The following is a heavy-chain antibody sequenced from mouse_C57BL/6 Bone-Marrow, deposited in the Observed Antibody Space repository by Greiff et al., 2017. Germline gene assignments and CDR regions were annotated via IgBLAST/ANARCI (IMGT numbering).Heavy chain of an antibody. CDR2: IYPGDGDT. Sequence: ESGAELVKPGASVKISCKASGYAFSSYWMNWVKQRPGKGLEWIGQIYPGDGDTNYNGKFKGKATLTADKSSSTAYMQLSSLTSEDSAVYFCARSSSGSLYFDYWGQGTTLTVSS. D-gene: IGHD3-2*02. CDR3: ARSSSGSLYFDY. V-gene: IGHV1-80*01. CDR1: GYAFSSYW. J-gene: IGHJ2*01.